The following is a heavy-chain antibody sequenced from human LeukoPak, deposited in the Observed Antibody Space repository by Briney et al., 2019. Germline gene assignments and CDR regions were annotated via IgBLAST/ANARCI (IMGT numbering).Heavy chain of an antibody. V-gene: IGHV3-15*01. J-gene: IGHJ4*02. D-gene: IGHD3-22*01. CDR2: IKSKTDGGTT. Sequence: GGSLRLSCAASGFTFSNAWMSWVRQAPGKGLEWVGRIKSKTDGGTTDYAAPVKGRFTISRDDSKNTLYLQMNSLKTGDTAVYYCTTVPSKYYYDSSGYLFDYWGQGTLVTVSS. CDR1: GFTFSNAW. CDR3: TTVPSKYYYDSSGYLFDY.